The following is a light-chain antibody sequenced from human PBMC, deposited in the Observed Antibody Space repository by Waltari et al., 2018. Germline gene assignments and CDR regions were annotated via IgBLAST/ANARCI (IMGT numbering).Light chain of an antibody. V-gene: IGLV8-61*01. J-gene: IGLJ3*02. CDR2: STN. CDR3: VLYMGSGSYWV. Sequence: QTVVTQEPSFSVSPGGTVTLTCGLSSGSVSTSYFPSWDQQTPGQAPRTLIYSTNTRSSGVPDRFSGSILGNKAALTITGAQADDESDYYCVLYMGSGSYWVFGGGTKLTVL. CDR1: SGSVSTSYF.